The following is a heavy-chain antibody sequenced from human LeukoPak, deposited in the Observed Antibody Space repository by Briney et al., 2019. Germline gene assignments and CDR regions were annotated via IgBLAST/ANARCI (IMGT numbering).Heavy chain of an antibody. CDR2: IYYSGST. CDR3: ARHNYDSSGYPLFDY. V-gene: IGHV4-59*01. J-gene: IGHJ4*02. D-gene: IGHD3-22*01. Sequence: SETLSLTCTASGGSISSYYWIWIRQPPGKGLEWIGYIYYSGSTNYNPSLKSRVTISVDTSKNQFSLKLSSVTAADTAVYYCARHNYDSSGYPLFDYWGQGTLVTVSS. CDR1: GGSISSYY.